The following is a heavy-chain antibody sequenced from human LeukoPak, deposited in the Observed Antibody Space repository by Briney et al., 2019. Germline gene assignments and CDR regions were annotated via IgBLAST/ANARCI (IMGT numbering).Heavy chain of an antibody. CDR1: GGSISSYY. CDR2: IYYSGST. J-gene: IGHJ5*02. D-gene: IGHD2-15*01. Sequence: SETLSLTCTVSGGSISSYYWSWIRQPPGKGLEWIGYIYYSGSTNYNPSLKSRVTISVDTSKNQFSLKLSSVTAADTAVYYCASDSSGYCSGGSCLQNWFDHWGQGTLVTVSS. V-gene: IGHV4-59*01. CDR3: ASDSSGYCSGGSCLQNWFDH.